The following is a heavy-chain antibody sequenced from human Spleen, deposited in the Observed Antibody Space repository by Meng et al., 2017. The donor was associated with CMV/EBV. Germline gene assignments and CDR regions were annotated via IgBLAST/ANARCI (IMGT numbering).Heavy chain of an antibody. CDR3: ARPLTPKRAGWELRGSWFDP. CDR2: ISYDGSDK. J-gene: IGHJ5*02. D-gene: IGHD1-26*01. V-gene: IGHV3-30*01. Sequence: GESLKISCAASGFTFSSYAMHWVRQAPGKGLQWVAVISYDGSDKYYADSVKGRFTISRDNSKNTLYLQMNSLRAEDTAVYYCARPLTPKRAGWELRGSWFDPWGQGTLVTVSS. CDR1: GFTFSSYA.